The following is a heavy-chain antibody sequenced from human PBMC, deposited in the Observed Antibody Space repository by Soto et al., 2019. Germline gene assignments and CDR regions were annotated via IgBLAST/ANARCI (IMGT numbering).Heavy chain of an antibody. D-gene: IGHD3-10*01. J-gene: IGHJ4*01. CDR2: IKMDASEK. Sequence: PGGSLRLSCAASGFTFGSYWMSWVRQASGKGLEWLATIKMDASEKNYVDSVKGRFTMSGDNAKNSLYLQMDRLRAEDTAVYYCERDSGYGSGASVKHYLDYWGHGTLVTVSS. CDR3: ERDSGYGSGASVKHYLDY. V-gene: IGHV3-7*01. CDR1: GFTFGSYW.